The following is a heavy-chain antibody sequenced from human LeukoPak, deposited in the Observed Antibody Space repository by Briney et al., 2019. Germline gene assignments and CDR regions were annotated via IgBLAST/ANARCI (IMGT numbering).Heavy chain of an antibody. CDR2: IYHSGST. V-gene: IGHV4-4*02. CDR3: ARHTHYYDSSGYSSDY. CDR1: GGSISSSNW. J-gene: IGHJ4*02. D-gene: IGHD3-22*01. Sequence: PSRTLSLTCPLSGGSISSSNWWSWVRQPPGKGLEWIGEIYHSGSTNYNPSLKSRVTISVDTSKNQFSLKLSSVTAADTAVYYCARHTHYYDSSGYSSDYWGQGTLVTVSS.